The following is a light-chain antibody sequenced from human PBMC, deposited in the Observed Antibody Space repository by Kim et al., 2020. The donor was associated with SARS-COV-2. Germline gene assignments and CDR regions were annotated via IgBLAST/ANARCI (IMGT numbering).Light chain of an antibody. CDR1: QDIKSY. J-gene: IGKJ1*01. Sequence: DIQMAQSPSSLSASVGDRVTITCRASQDIKSYLAWYRQKPGKVPEVLIYDASTLKTGVPSRISGSGSGTDFTLTINSLQPEDVATYYCQKYNIAPWTFGQGTKVDIK. CDR3: QKYNIAPWT. CDR2: DAS. V-gene: IGKV1-27*01.